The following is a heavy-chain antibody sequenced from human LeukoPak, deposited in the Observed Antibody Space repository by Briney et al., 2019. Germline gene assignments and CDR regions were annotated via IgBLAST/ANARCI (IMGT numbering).Heavy chain of an antibody. CDR2: IYISGTT. D-gene: IGHD2-2*01. Sequence: PSETLSLTCTVSGGSFSNYYWTWIRQPAGKGLEWIGRIYISGTTNYNPSLKSRVTMSVDTSKNQFSLKLSSVTAADTAVYYCARVRYLAYFDSWGQGILVTVSS. CDR3: ARVRYLAYFDS. CDR1: GGSFSNYY. J-gene: IGHJ4*02. V-gene: IGHV4-4*07.